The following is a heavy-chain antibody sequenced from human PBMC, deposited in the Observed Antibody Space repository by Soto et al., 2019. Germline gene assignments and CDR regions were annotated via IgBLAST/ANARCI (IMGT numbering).Heavy chain of an antibody. D-gene: IGHD5-12*01. CDR2: IHAGNGNT. Sequence: ASVKVSCKASGYTFTNYAMHWVRQAPGQRLEWMGWIHAGNGNTKYSQKFQGRVTITRDTSASTAYMELSSLRSEDTAVYYCATSTGYSGYEALFHIWGQGTMVTVSS. V-gene: IGHV1-3*01. J-gene: IGHJ3*02. CDR1: GYTFTNYA. CDR3: ATSTGYSGYEALFHI.